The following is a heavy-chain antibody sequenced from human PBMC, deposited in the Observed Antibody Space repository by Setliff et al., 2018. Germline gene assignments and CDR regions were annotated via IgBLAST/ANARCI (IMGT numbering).Heavy chain of an antibody. V-gene: IGHV4-59*01. CDR2: IYYTGTT. Sequence: SETLSLTCTVSGGSISGCYWSWIRQPPGKELEWIGYIYYTGTTNYNPSLKSRVTISVDTSKNQFSLKLSSVTAADTALYYCAKADEGPRRASGSYYPLLRFDPWGQGTLVTVSS. CDR1: GGSISGCY. D-gene: IGHD3-10*01. J-gene: IGHJ5*02. CDR3: AKADEGPRRASGSYYPLLRFDP.